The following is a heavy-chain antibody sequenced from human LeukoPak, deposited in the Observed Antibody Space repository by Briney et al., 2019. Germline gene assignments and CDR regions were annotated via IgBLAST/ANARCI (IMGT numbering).Heavy chain of an antibody. Sequence: SETLSLTCTVSGGSISSSSYYWGWIRQPPGKGLEWIGSIYYSGSTYYNPSLKSRVTISVDTSKNQFSLKLSSVTAADTAVYYCARRWPIETYFDYWGQGTLVTVSS. J-gene: IGHJ4*02. CDR2: IYYSGST. CDR1: GGSISSSSYY. D-gene: IGHD4-23*01. V-gene: IGHV4-39*07. CDR3: ARRWPIETYFDY.